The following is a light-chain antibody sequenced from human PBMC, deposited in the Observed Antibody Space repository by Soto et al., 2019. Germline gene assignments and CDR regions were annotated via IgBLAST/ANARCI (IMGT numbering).Light chain of an antibody. CDR3: QQYGSWT. CDR1: QSIGNNY. J-gene: IGKJ1*01. CDR2: GAS. Sequence: EIVLTQSPGTLSLSPGERATLSCRASQSIGNNYLAWYQQKPGQAPRLLIYGASSRATGIPDRFSVSGSGTDFTLTISRLEPEDSAIYYCQQYGSWTFGQGTKVEIK. V-gene: IGKV3-20*01.